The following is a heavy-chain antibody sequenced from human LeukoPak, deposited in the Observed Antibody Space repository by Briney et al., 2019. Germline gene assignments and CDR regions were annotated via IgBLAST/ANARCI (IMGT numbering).Heavy chain of an antibody. CDR2: ISSSISYI. Sequence: GGSLRLSCAASGFTFSSYSMNWVRQAPGKGLEWVSSISSSISYIYYADSVKGRFTISRDKAKNSLYLQMNSLRAGETAVYYCARDSRYSGSYCGWGQGTLVTVSS. D-gene: IGHD1-26*01. CDR3: ARDSRYSGSYCG. CDR1: GFTFSSYS. V-gene: IGHV3-21*01. J-gene: IGHJ4*02.